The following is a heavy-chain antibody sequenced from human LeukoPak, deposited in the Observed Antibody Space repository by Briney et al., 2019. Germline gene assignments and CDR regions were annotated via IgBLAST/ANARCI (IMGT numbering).Heavy chain of an antibody. J-gene: IGHJ4*02. Sequence: GGSLRLSCEASGFTFSSYWMHWVRQAPGKGLVWVSRINNDGSSTSYADSVKGRFTISRDNAKNTLYLQMNSLSAEDTAMYFYARTVYTGSKLDCWGPGTLVTVSS. CDR3: ARTVYTGSKLDC. V-gene: IGHV3-74*01. CDR2: INNDGSST. D-gene: IGHD1-26*01. CDR1: GFTFSSYW.